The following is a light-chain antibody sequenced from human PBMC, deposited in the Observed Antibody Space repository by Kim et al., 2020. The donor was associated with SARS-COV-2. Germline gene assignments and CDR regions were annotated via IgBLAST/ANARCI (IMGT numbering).Light chain of an antibody. CDR2: SNN. Sequence: GHGVPLFCSGTRSNIGSNYVYWYQQLPGTAPKLLIYSNNQRPSGVPDRFSGSKSGTSASLAISGLRSEDEADYYCAAWDDSLSGWVFGGGTQLTVL. V-gene: IGLV1-47*02. CDR1: RSNIGSNY. J-gene: IGLJ3*02. CDR3: AAWDDSLSGWV.